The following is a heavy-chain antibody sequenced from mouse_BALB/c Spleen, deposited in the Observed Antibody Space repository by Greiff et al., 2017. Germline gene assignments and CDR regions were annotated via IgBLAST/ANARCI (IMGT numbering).Heavy chain of an antibody. J-gene: IGHJ1*01. Sequence: QVQLQQPGAELVRPGASVKLSCKASGYSFTSYWMNWVKQRPGQGLEWIGMIHPSDSETRLNQKFKSKATLTLDTSSSTAYMQLSSLTSEDSAVYYCSRSDGNYLYWYFDVWGAGTTVTVSS. CDR2: IHPSDSET. CDR1: GYSFTSYW. V-gene: IGHV1S127*01. CDR3: SRSDGNYLYWYFDV. D-gene: IGHD2-1*01.